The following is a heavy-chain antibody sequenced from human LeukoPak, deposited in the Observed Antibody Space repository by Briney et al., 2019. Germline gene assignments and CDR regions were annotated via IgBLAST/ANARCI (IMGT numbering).Heavy chain of an antibody. D-gene: IGHD6-13*01. Sequence: SETLSLTCTVSGGSISSYYWSWIRQPPGKGLEWIGYIYYSGSTNYNPSLKSRVTISVDTSKNQFSLKLSSVTAADTAVYYCAREHSSSWQNWFDPWGQGTRVIVSS. V-gene: IGHV4-59*01. CDR2: IYYSGST. J-gene: IGHJ5*02. CDR1: GGSISSYY. CDR3: AREHSSSWQNWFDP.